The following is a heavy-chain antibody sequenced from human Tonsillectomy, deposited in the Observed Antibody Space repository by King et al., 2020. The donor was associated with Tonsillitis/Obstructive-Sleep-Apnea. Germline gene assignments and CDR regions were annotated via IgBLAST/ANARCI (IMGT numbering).Heavy chain of an antibody. V-gene: IGHV3-23*04. J-gene: IGHJ4*02. CDR1: GFTFSSYA. Sequence: VQLVESGGGLVQPGGSLRLSCAASGFTFSSYAMSWVRQAPGKGLEWVSAISGSGGSTYYADALKGRFTISRDNSKNTLFLQMNSLRAEDTAVYYCANNFWSGYYFFDYWGQGTLVTVSS. CDR2: ISGSGGST. D-gene: IGHD3-3*01. CDR3: ANNFWSGYYFFDY.